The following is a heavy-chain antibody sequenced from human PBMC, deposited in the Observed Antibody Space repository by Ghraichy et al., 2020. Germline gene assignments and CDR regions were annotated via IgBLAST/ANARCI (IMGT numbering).Heavy chain of an antibody. J-gene: IGHJ4*02. V-gene: IGHV3-48*02. Sequence: VSYVSGSSSSVYYADSVKGRFTISRDNAKNSLYLQMDSLRDEDTAVYYCARDETSSAWRFDSWGQGAL. D-gene: IGHD6-19*01. CDR2: VSGSSSSV. CDR3: ARDETSSAWRFDS.